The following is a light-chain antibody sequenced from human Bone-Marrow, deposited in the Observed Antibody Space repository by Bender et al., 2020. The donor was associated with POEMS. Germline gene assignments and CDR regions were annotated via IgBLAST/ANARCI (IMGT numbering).Light chain of an antibody. J-gene: IGLJ3*02. Sequence: QSVLTQPPSVSGAPGQRVTISCTGSSSNTGSGYDINWYQHLPGTAPKLLIYGYNNRPSGVPDRFSGSQSGTSASLAITGLQPDDEADYYCQSYDSSLSGWVFGGGTRLTVL. CDR3: QSYDSSLSGWV. CDR2: GYN. V-gene: IGLV1-40*01. CDR1: SSNTGSGYD.